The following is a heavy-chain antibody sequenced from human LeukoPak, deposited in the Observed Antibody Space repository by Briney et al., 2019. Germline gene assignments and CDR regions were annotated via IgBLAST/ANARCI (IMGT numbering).Heavy chain of an antibody. Sequence: QTLSLTCAISEDSVSSNSAAWVWFTQSPSRGLELLARTYFRSKWYYDYAVSVRSRIVISPDTSKNQFSLQLNSVTPDDTAVFFCARSAVGGHNDFWGQGTLVTVSS. D-gene: IGHD3-16*01. V-gene: IGHV6-1*01. J-gene: IGHJ4*02. CDR3: ARSAVGGHNDF. CDR2: TYFRSKWYY. CDR1: EDSVSSNSAA.